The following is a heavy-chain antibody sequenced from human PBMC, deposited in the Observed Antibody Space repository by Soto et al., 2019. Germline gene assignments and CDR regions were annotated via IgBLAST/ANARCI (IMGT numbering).Heavy chain of an antibody. Sequence: PGGSLRLSCAASGFTFSSYGMHWVRQAPGKGLEWVAVISYDGSNKYYADSVKGRFTISRDNSKNTLYLQVNSLRAEDTAVYYCAKDSLGGIVVVVAADAGAFDIWGQGTMVTVSS. V-gene: IGHV3-30*18. J-gene: IGHJ3*02. CDR2: ISYDGSNK. CDR3: AKDSLGGIVVVVAADAGAFDI. D-gene: IGHD2-15*01. CDR1: GFTFSSYG.